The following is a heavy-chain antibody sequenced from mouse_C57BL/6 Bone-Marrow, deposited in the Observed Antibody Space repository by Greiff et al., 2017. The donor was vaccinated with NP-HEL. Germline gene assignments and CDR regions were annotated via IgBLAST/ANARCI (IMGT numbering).Heavy chain of an antibody. Sequence: QQSCTASGYTFTSSGISWVKQRTGQGLEWIGEIYPRSGNTYYNEKFKGKATLTADKSSSTAYMELRSLTSEDSAVYFCARSELRFDYWGQGTTLTVSS. D-gene: IGHD2-4*01. CDR2: IYPRSGNT. J-gene: IGHJ2*01. CDR3: ARSELRFDY. CDR1: GYTFTSSG. V-gene: IGHV1-81*01.